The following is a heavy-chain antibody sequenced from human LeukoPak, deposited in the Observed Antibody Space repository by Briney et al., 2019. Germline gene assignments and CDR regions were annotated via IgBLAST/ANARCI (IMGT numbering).Heavy chain of an antibody. D-gene: IGHD3-3*01. CDR1: GFTFSSYG. J-gene: IGHJ4*02. CDR3: ARHQGGGYYDFWSGYPAPIAPDY. Sequence: PGRSLRLSCAASGFTFSSYGMHWVRQAPGKGLEWVAVIWYDGSNKYYADSVKGRFTISRDNSKNTLYLQMNSLRAEDTAVYYCARHQGGGYYDFWSGYPAPIAPDYWGQGTLVTVSS. CDR2: IWYDGSNK. V-gene: IGHV3-33*01.